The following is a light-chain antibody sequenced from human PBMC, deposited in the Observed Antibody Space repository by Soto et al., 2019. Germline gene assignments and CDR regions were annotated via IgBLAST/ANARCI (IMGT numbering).Light chain of an antibody. Sequence: EIVVTMSVATVSVPPGGRATLSCRASQSISGALAWYQQKLGQAPRLLIYGASTRATGIPARFSGSGSGTEFTLTISSLHSEDFAVYHCQQYNKWSPPIRFAQGTRLDI. CDR1: QSISGA. CDR3: QQYNKWSPPIR. J-gene: IGKJ5*01. CDR2: GAS. V-gene: IGKV3-15*01.